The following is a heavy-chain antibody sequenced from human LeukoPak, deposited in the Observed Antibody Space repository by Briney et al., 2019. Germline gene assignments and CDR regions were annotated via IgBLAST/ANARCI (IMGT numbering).Heavy chain of an antibody. D-gene: IGHD1-26*01. CDR1: GGSFSGHY. CDR2: INHSGST. J-gene: IGHJ6*03. V-gene: IGHV4-34*01. CDR3: AGGTVGATLPTYYYYYMDV. Sequence: SETLSLTCAVYGGSFSGHYWSWIRLPPGKGLEWIGEINHSGSTNYNPSLKSRVTISVDTSKNQFSLKLSSVTAADTAVYYCAGGTVGATLPTYYYYYMDVWGKGTTVTVSS.